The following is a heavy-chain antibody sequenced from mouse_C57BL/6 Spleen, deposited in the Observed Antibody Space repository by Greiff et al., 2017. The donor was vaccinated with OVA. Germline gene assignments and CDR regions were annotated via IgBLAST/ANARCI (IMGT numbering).Heavy chain of an antibody. CDR2: IDPEDGET. J-gene: IGHJ4*01. CDR1: GFNIKDYY. CDR3: ALGLAGSSYPYAMDY. V-gene: IGHV14-2*01. Sequence: VQLQQSGAELVKPGASVKLSCTASGFNIKDYYMHWVKQRTEQGLEWIGRIDPEDGETKYAPKFQGKATITADTSSNTAYLQLSSLTSEDTAVYYCALGLAGSSYPYAMDYWGQGTSVTVSS. D-gene: IGHD1-1*01.